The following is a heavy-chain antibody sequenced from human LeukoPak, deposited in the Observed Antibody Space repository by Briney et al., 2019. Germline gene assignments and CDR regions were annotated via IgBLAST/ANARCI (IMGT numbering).Heavy chain of an antibody. CDR2: IIPIFGTA. CDR3: ARVPTYYYGSGSPPSYYYYCMDV. V-gene: IGHV1-69*05. Sequence: SVKVSCKASGGTFSSYAISWVRQAPGQGLEWMGGIIPIFGTANYAQKFQGRVTITTDESTSTAYMELSSLRSEDTAVYYCARVPTYYYGSGSPPSYYYYCMDVWGKGTTVTVSS. J-gene: IGHJ6*03. CDR1: GGTFSSYA. D-gene: IGHD3-10*01.